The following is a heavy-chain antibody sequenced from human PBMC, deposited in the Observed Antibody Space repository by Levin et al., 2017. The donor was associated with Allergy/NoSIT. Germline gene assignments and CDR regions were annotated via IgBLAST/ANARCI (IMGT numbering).Heavy chain of an antibody. CDR2: IYSGGST. J-gene: IGHJ4*02. CDR3: ASLSGSYSYFDY. V-gene: IGHV3-66*01. D-gene: IGHD1-26*01. Sequence: PGESLKISCAASGFTVSSNYMSWVRQAPGKGLEWVSVIYSGGSTYYADSVKGRFTISRDNSKNTLYLQMNSLRAEDTAVYYCASLSGSYSYFDYWGQGTLVTVSS. CDR1: GFTVSSNY.